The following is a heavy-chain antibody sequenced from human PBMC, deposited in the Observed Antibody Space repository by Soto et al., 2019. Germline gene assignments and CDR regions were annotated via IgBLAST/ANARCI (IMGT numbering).Heavy chain of an antibody. CDR1: GFTFSSYA. CDR3: ARDRQDGVDFDAFDI. CDR2: ISYDGSNK. D-gene: IGHD3-9*01. V-gene: IGHV3-30-3*01. Sequence: QVQLVESGGGVVQPGRSLRLSCAASGFTFSSYAMHWVRQAPGKGLEWVAVISYDGSNKYYADSVKGRFTISRDNSKNTLYLQMNSLRAEDTAVYYCARDRQDGVDFDAFDIWGQGTMVTVSS. J-gene: IGHJ3*02.